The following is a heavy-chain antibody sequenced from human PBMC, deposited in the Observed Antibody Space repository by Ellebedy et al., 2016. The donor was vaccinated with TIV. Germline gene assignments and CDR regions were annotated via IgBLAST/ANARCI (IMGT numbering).Heavy chain of an antibody. J-gene: IGHJ4*02. V-gene: IGHV4-59*01. Sequence: MPGGSLRLSCTVFGGSTSSYYWSWIRQPPRKGLEWIGYINYSGSSNYNPSLKSRVTMSVDTSKNQFSLKLSSVTAADTALYFCARDRGYEEYWGQGTLVTVSS. D-gene: IGHD5-12*01. CDR2: INYSGSS. CDR3: ARDRGYEEY. CDR1: GGSTSSYY.